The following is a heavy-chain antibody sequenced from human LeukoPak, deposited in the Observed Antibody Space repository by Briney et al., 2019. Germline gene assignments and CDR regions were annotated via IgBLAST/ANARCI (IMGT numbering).Heavy chain of an antibody. Sequence: SQTLSLTCAISGDSVSSSSAAWSWIRQSPSRGLEWLGRTYYRSKWYNDYAVSVKSRITINPDTSKNQFSLQLNSMTPEDTAVYYCAREGSEGYLFDYWGQGNLVAVSS. CDR1: GDSVSSSSAA. CDR2: TYYRSKWYN. D-gene: IGHD1-1*01. CDR3: AREGSEGYLFDY. V-gene: IGHV6-1*01. J-gene: IGHJ4*02.